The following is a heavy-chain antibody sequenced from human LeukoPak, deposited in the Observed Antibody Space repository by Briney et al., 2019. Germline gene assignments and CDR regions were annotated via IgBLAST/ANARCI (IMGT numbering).Heavy chain of an antibody. D-gene: IGHD5-18*01. Sequence: GESLRLSCAASGFTFDDYAMNWVRQVPGRGLEWVSGINWNGRITEYADSVKDRFTISRQNTKKSLYLYMNNLGGEDTALYFCARGSVQLWLRDTYYYMDVWGKGTTVTVSS. CDR3: ARGSVQLWLRDTYYYMDV. CDR2: INWNGRIT. V-gene: IGHV3-20*04. CDR1: GFTFDDYA. J-gene: IGHJ6*03.